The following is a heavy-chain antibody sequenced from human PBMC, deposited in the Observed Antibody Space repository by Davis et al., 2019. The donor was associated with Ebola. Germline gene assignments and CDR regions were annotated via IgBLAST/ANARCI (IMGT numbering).Heavy chain of an antibody. J-gene: IGHJ6*02. CDR3: ARDLSYSYYYHYYGMDV. V-gene: IGHV1-2*02. CDR1: GYTLTDYQ. Sequence: ASVKVSCKASGYTLTDYQMHWVRQAPGQGLEWMGGINPISGDTNYAEIFQGRVTMTRETSLSTVYMELTSLRSDDTAVYYCARDLSYSYYYHYYGMDVWGQGTTVTVSS. CDR2: INPISGDT. D-gene: IGHD3-10*01.